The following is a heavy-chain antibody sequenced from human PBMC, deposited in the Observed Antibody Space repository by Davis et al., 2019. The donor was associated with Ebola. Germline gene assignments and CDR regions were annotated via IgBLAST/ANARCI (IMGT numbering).Heavy chain of an antibody. D-gene: IGHD2-2*01. J-gene: IGHJ6*02. CDR1: GFTFSSYG. CDR2: IWYDGSNK. Sequence: PGGSLRLSCAASGFTFSSYGMHWVRQAPGKGLEWVAVIWYDGSNKYYADSVKGRFTISRDNSKNTLYLQMNSLRAEDTAVYYCARVTLGYCSSTSCHYGMDVWGQGTTVTVSS. V-gene: IGHV3-33*01. CDR3: ARVTLGYCSSTSCHYGMDV.